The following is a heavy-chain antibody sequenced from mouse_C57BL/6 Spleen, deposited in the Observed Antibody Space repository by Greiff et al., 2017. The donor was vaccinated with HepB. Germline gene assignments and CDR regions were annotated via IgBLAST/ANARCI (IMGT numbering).Heavy chain of an antibody. CDR2: INPSSGYT. D-gene: IGHD2-1*01. V-gene: IGHV1-7*01. Sequence: QVQLKESGAELAKPGASVKLSCKASGYTFTSYWMHWVKQRPGQGLEWIGYINPSSGYTKYNQKFKDKATLTADKSSITAYMQLSSLTYEDSAVYYCAREGGYGNLFAYWGQGTLVTVSA. CDR3: AREGGYGNLFAY. CDR1: GYTFTSYW. J-gene: IGHJ3*01.